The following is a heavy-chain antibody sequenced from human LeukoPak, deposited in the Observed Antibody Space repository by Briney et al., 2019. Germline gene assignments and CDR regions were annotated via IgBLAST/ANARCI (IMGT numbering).Heavy chain of an antibody. Sequence: SETLSLTCAVSGGSISSGGYSWSWIRQPPGKGLEWIGYIYHSGSTYYNPSLKSRVTISVDRSKNQFSLKLSSVTAADTAVYYCARAYSSGWYVGVGDYWGQGTLVTVSS. V-gene: IGHV4-30-2*01. D-gene: IGHD6-19*01. CDR3: ARAYSSGWYVGVGDY. CDR1: GGSISSGGYS. J-gene: IGHJ4*02. CDR2: IYHSGST.